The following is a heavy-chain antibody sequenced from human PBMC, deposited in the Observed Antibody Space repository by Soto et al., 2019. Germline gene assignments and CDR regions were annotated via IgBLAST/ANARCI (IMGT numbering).Heavy chain of an antibody. J-gene: IGHJ4*02. CDR3: ASPNPHRGSGFPFGY. CDR1: GGTFSSYT. Sequence: QVQLVQSGAEVKKPGSSVKVSCKASGGTFSSYTISWVRQAPGQGLEWMGRIIPILGIANYAQKFQGRVTDTADQSPSTAYMELSRLGSEETGVYFSASPNPHRGSGFPFGYWGQGTLVTVSS. CDR2: IIPILGIA. V-gene: IGHV1-69*02. D-gene: IGHD2-21*01.